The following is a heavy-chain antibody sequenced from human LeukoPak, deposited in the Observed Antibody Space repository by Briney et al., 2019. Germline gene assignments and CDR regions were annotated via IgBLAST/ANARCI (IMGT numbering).Heavy chain of an antibody. Sequence: GASVKVSCKASGYTFTSYGISWVRQAPGQGLEWMGWISAYNGNTNYAQKLQGRVTMTTDTSTSTAYMELRSLRSDDTAVYYCARIYDFWSGYPTAQLFDYWGQGTLVTVSS. D-gene: IGHD3-3*01. CDR1: GYTFTSYG. J-gene: IGHJ4*02. V-gene: IGHV1-18*01. CDR2: ISAYNGNT. CDR3: ARIYDFWSGYPTAQLFDY.